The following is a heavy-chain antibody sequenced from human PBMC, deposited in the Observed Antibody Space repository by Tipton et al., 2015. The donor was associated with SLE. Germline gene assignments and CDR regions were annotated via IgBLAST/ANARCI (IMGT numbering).Heavy chain of an antibody. Sequence: GSLRLSCAASGFTLSDYAMSWVRQAPGKGLDWVASISGSGSITYHADSVKGRFTISRDNSKNTLYLQMNSLRAEDTAVYYCAREPLVAAGYYFDYWGQGTLVTVSS. CDR2: ISGSGSIT. CDR3: AREPLVAAGYYFDY. V-gene: IGHV3-23*01. D-gene: IGHD6-13*01. CDR1: GFTLSDYA. J-gene: IGHJ4*02.